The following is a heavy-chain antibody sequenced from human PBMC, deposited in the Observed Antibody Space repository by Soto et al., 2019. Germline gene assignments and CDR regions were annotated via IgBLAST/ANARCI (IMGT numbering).Heavy chain of an antibody. CDR1: GFTFTSSA. CDR3: AADRRFGELLYPYGMDV. V-gene: IGHV1-58*01. J-gene: IGHJ6*02. Sequence: SVKVSCKASGFTFTSSAVQWVRQARGQRLEWIGWIVVGSGNTNYAQKFQERVTITRDMSTSTAYMELSSLRSEDTAVYYCAADRRFGELLYPYGMDVWGQGTTVTVSS. D-gene: IGHD3-10*01. CDR2: IVVGSGNT.